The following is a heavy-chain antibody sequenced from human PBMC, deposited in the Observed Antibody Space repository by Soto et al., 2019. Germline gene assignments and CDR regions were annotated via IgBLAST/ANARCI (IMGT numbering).Heavy chain of an antibody. CDR2: INHSGST. V-gene: IGHV4-34*01. CDR1: GGSFSGYY. D-gene: IGHD6-19*01. CDR3: ARDQNLAVAGTGGYYYGMDV. J-gene: IGHJ6*02. Sequence: QVQLQQWGAGLLKPSETLSLTCAVYGGSFSGYYWSWIRQPPGKGLEWIGEINHSGSTNYNPSLKSRVTISVDTSKTQFSLKLSSVTAADTAVYYCARDQNLAVAGTGGYYYGMDVWGQGTTVTVSS.